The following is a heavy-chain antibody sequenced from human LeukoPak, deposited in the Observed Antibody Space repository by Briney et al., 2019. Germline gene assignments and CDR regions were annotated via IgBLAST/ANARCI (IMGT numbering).Heavy chain of an antibody. V-gene: IGHV1-69*01. CDR2: IIPIFGTA. D-gene: IGHD3-10*01. Sequence: GASVKVSCKASGGTFSSYAISWVRQAPGQGLEWMGGIIPIFGTANYAQKFQGRVTITADESTSTAYMELSSLRSEDTAVYYCATVGYGSGSYDYWGQGTLVTVSS. CDR1: GGTFSSYA. J-gene: IGHJ4*02. CDR3: ATVGYGSGSYDY.